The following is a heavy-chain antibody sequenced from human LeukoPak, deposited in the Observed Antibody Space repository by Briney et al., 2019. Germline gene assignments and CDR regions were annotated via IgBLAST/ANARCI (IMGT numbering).Heavy chain of an antibody. J-gene: IGHJ4*02. CDR1: GYSISSGYY. CDR3: AKDRVGAEGY. CDR2: IYNSGST. D-gene: IGHD1-26*01. Sequence: SETLSLTCTVSGYSISSGYYWGWIRQPPGKGLEWIGSIYNSGSTYYNPSLKSRVTISVDTSKNQFSLKLSSVTAADTAVYYCAKDRVGAEGYWGQGTLVTVSS. V-gene: IGHV4-38-2*02.